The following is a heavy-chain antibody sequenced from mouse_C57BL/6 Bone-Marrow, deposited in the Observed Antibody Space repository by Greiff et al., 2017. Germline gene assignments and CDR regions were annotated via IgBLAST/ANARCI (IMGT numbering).Heavy chain of an antibody. J-gene: IGHJ3*01. CDR2: IDPSDSYT. V-gene: IGHV1-69*01. CDR3: SRDYSNSAWFAY. CDR1: GYTFTSYW. D-gene: IGHD2-5*01. Sequence: QVQLQQPGAELVMPGASVKLSCKASGYTFTSYWMHWVKQRPGQGLEWIGEIDPSDSYTNYNQKFKGKSTLTVDKSSSTAYMQLSSLTSEDSAVYYCSRDYSNSAWFAYWGQGTLVTVSA.